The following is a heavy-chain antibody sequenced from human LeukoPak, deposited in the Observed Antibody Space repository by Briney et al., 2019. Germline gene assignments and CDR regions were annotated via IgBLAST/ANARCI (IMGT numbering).Heavy chain of an antibody. CDR3: AREVKYYDSSGYYYRYFDY. D-gene: IGHD3-22*01. V-gene: IGHV3-23*01. J-gene: IGHJ4*02. CDR1: GFTFSSYT. Sequence: PGGSLRLSCAASGFTFSSYTMTWVRQAPGKGLEWVSVISGNGGTTYYADSVKGRFTISRDNSKNTLYLQMDSLRAEDTAVYYCAREVKYYDSSGYYYRYFDYWGLGTLVTVSS. CDR2: ISGNGGTT.